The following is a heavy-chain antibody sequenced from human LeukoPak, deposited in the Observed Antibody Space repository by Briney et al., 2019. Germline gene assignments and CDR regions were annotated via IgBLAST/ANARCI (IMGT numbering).Heavy chain of an antibody. V-gene: IGHV1-69*04. Sequence: SVKVSCKASGGTFSSYAISWVRQAPGQGLEWMGRIIPILGIANYAQKFQGRVTITADKSTSTAYMELSSLRSEDTAVYYCARDRYYGSGSYYNWFDPWGQGTLVTVSS. D-gene: IGHD3-10*01. CDR3: ARDRYYGSGSYYNWFDP. CDR2: IIPILGIA. J-gene: IGHJ5*02. CDR1: GGTFSSYA.